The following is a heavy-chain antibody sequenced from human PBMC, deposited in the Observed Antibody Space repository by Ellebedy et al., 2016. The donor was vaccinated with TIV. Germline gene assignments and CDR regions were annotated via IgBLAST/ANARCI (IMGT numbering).Heavy chain of an antibody. CDR3: ARDPPQWAHPLDI. CDR2: VWYDGSHK. D-gene: IGHD1-26*01. J-gene: IGHJ3*02. V-gene: IGHV3-33*01. CDR1: GFNFSTHG. Sequence: GESLKISCAASGFNFSTHGMHWVRQAPGKGLEWVAVVWYDGSHKYYVDSVKGRFTISRDNSKNTLYLQMNSLRAEDTAVYYCARDPPQWAHPLDIWGQGTMVTVSS.